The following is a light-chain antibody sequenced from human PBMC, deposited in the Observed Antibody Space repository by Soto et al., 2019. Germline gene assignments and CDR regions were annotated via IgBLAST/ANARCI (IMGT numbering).Light chain of an antibody. CDR1: QGIGDD. J-gene: IGKJ1*01. CDR2: AAS. Sequence: DIQMTQSPSSLSASVGDRVIITCRASQGIGDDLGWYQQKPGKAPKRLIYAASNLQSGVPSRFSGSGSGTHFTLTISSLQPDDFASYYCLQQTTYPWMFGPGTKVEVK. V-gene: IGKV1-17*01. CDR3: LQQTTYPWM.